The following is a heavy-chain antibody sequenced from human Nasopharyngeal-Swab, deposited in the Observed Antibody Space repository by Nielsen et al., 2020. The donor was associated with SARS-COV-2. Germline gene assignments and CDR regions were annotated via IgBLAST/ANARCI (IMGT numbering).Heavy chain of an antibody. CDR1: GYNFTTYW. CDR2: IYPGDSDT. CDR3: ARRGYGGSGSYYFYYHMDV. Sequence: GESLKISCKGSGYNFTTYWIGWVRQMPGKGLEWMGIIYPGDSDTRYSPSFQGQVTISADKSISTAYLQWSSLKASDTAMYYCARRGYGGSGSYYFYYHMDVWGKGTMVTVSS. D-gene: IGHD4-23*01. J-gene: IGHJ6*03. V-gene: IGHV5-51*01.